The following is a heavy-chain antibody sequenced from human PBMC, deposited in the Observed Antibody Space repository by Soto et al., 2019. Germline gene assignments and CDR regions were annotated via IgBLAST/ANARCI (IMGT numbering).Heavy chain of an antibody. Sequence: QVQLVESGGGVIQPGRSLRLSCATSGFAFNNYGMHWVRQAPGKGLEWVAVIWSDGSRQYYVDSVKGRFTISRDNSNNTLDLRMNSLRVDDTAVYYCAGGTGYWGISAYWGQGTLVTVSS. CDR1: GFAFNNYG. V-gene: IGHV3-33*01. CDR2: IWSDGSRQ. J-gene: IGHJ4*02. CDR3: AGGTGYWGISAY. D-gene: IGHD3-9*01.